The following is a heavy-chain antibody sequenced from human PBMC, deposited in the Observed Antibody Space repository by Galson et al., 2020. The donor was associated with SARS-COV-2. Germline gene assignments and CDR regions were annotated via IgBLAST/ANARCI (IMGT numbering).Heavy chain of an antibody. CDR2: ISFDGSNE. Sequence: GGSLRLSCEASGFMFNTFGMQWVRQAPGKGLEWVAFISFDGSNEYYADSVKGRFTVSRDNYKNTVYLQMNSVRAEDTAVYYCTRDRYCTTTTCYNWFDPCGHGTLVTVSS. V-gene: IGHV3-33*01. D-gene: IGHD2-2*02. CDR1: GFMFNTFG. CDR3: TRDRYCTTTTCYNWFDP. J-gene: IGHJ5*02.